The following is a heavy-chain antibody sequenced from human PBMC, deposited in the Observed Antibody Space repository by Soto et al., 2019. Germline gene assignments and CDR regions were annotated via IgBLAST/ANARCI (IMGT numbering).Heavy chain of an antibody. V-gene: IGHV3-9*01. CDR2: ITWNSGDI. CDR3: AGSRGLAGRPLDL. Sequence: GASLRLPCPASGFNFEDFAMHVLHQAPGKGLEWVCGITWNSGDITYTGSVKGRFSISRDNAENSLYLHMNSLRPEDTAYYYCAGSRGLAGRPLDLWGQGTLVTVSS. J-gene: IGHJ5*02. CDR1: GFNFEDFA. D-gene: IGHD6-6*01.